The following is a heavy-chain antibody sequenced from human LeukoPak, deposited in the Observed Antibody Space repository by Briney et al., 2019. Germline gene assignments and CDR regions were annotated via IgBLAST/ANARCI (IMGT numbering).Heavy chain of an antibody. J-gene: IGHJ4*02. V-gene: IGHV3-74*01. CDR3: ARGRPHGNDY. Sequence: GGSLRLSCAASGFTFSSYWMNWVRQAPGKGLVWVSRIASDGSSTTYADSVKGRLSISRDNAKNTMYLQMNSLRVEDTAVYYCARGRPHGNDYWGQGTLVTVSS. CDR2: IASDGSST. CDR1: GFTFSSYW. D-gene: IGHD4-23*01.